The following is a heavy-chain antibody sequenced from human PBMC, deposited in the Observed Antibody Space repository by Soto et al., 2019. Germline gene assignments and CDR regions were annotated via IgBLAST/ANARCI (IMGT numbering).Heavy chain of an antibody. J-gene: IGHJ4*02. CDR1: GFTFSSYG. Sequence: GGSLRLSCAASGFTFSSYGMHWVLHAPGKGQEWVAVISYDGSNKYYADSVKGRFTISRDNAKNTLYLQKNSLRAEDTAWYYCAKDLGVCYHRSGTFYWGQGSLGT. D-gene: IGHD3-22*01. CDR2: ISYDGSNK. CDR3: AKDLGVCYHRSGTFY. V-gene: IGHV3-30*18.